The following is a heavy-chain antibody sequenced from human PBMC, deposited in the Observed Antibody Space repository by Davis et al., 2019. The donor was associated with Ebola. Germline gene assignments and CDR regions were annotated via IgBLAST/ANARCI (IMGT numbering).Heavy chain of an antibody. Sequence: SETLSLTCAVYGGSFSGYYWSWIRQPPGKGLEWIGEINHSGSTNYNPSLKSRVTISVDTSKNQFSLKLSSVTAADTAVYYCARVGSSGCPDYWGQGTLVTVSS. CDR1: GGSFSGYY. V-gene: IGHV4-34*01. D-gene: IGHD6-19*01. CDR2: INHSGST. CDR3: ARVGSSGCPDY. J-gene: IGHJ4*02.